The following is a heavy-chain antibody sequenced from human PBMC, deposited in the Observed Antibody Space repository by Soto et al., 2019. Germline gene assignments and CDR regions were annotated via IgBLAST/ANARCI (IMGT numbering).Heavy chain of an antibody. D-gene: IGHD3-9*01. Sequence: ASVKVSCKASGYTFTSYGITWVRQAPGQGLEWMGWISAYNGNTNYAQKLQGRVTMTTDTSTSTAYMELRSLRSDDTAVYYCARTGDILTGYQNWFDPWGQGTLVTVS. CDR2: ISAYNGNT. CDR3: ARTGDILTGYQNWFDP. J-gene: IGHJ5*02. CDR1: GYTFTSYG. V-gene: IGHV1-18*01.